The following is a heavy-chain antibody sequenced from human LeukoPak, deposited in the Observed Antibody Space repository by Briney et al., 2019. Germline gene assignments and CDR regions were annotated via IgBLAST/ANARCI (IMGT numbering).Heavy chain of an antibody. CDR3: ARARFRELSKPYFDY. Sequence: PSETLSLTCTVSGGSISSGGYYWSWTRQHPGKGLEWIGYIYYSGSTYYNPSLKSRVTISVDTSKNQFSLKLSSVTAADTAVYYCARARFRELSKPYFDYWGQGTLVTVSS. D-gene: IGHD3-10*01. J-gene: IGHJ4*02. V-gene: IGHV4-31*03. CDR2: IYYSGST. CDR1: GGSISSGGYY.